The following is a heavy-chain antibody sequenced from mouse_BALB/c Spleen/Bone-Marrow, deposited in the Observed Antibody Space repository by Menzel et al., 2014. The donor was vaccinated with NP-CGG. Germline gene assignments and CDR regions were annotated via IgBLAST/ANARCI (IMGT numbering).Heavy chain of an antibody. Sequence: VQLQQSGPELVKPGTSVKMSCKASGYTFTSYVIHWVKQKPGQGLEWIGYINPFNDGTKYNEKFKDKATLTSDKSSNTAYMELSSLTSEDSAVYYCARTGNYYGSSFDYWGHGTTLTVSS. CDR2: INPFNDGT. CDR3: ARTGNYYGSSFDY. J-gene: IGHJ2*01. D-gene: IGHD1-1*01. V-gene: IGHV1-14*01. CDR1: GYTFTSYV.